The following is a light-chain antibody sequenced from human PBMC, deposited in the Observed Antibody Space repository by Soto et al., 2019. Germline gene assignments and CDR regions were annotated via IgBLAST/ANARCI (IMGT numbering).Light chain of an antibody. CDR3: QQYYSTPLT. CDR1: QNILYSSNNKNY. J-gene: IGKJ4*01. V-gene: IGKV4-1*01. Sequence: DILMTQSTASLAVSLGERATINCKSSQNILYSSNNKNYLAWYQQEPGQPPQLLIYWASTRESGVPDRFSGSGSGTDFTLTISSLQAEDVAVYYCQQYYSTPLTFGGVTKVDIK. CDR2: WAS.